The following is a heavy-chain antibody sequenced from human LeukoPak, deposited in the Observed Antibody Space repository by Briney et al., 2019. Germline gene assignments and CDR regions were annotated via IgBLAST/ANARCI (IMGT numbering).Heavy chain of an antibody. Sequence: GGSLRLSCVASGFTFSSFAMSWVRQAPGKGLEWVSAITGSGGSTYFADSVKGRFAISRDNSKNTLWLQTNSLRAEDTAVYYCARPIAAAGPHPIDYWGQGTLVTVSS. V-gene: IGHV3-23*01. J-gene: IGHJ4*02. CDR1: GFTFSSFA. D-gene: IGHD6-13*01. CDR2: ITGSGGST. CDR3: ARPIAAAGPHPIDY.